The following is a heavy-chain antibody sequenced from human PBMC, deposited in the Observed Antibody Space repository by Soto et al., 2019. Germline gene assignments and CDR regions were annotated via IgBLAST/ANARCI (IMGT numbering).Heavy chain of an antibody. CDR3: AWCGYKDS. CDR2: ISTQSGTT. J-gene: IGHJ4*02. CDR1: GYTFTNYA. D-gene: IGHD5-12*01. V-gene: IGHV1-18*01. Sequence: QVQLVQSGVEVKKPGASMKISCRTSGYTFTNYAINWVRQAPGQGLEWVAWISTQSGTTKYGQRLQGRVTVTTDTSTRTAYTELSNLRSDDAALDYCAWCGYKDSWGQGTVVTVSS.